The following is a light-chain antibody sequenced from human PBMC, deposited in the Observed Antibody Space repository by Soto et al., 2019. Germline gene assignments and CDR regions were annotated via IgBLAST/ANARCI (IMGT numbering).Light chain of an antibody. CDR2: DAS. CDR3: QQYGSSPIT. J-gene: IGKJ5*01. Sequence: EIRMTQSPPTLSVSPGDRSTFSCRATQSASSSLAWYQQKPGQAPTLLIYDASNRATGSPDRFSGSGSGTDFTLTISRLEPEDFAVYYCQQYGSSPITFGQGTRLEIK. CDR1: QSASSS. V-gene: IGKV3-20*01.